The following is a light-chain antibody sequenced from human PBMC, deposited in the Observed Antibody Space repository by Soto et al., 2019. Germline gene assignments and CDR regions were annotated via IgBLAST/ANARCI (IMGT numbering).Light chain of an antibody. CDR1: QSVSRK. Sequence: EIVMTKTPPPPSLSKGETATLSCRASQSVSRKLVWYQQKPGQAPRLLIYGASTRATGIPARFSGSGSGTDFTLTISSLEPEDFAVYYCQQRSNWPITFGQGTRLEIK. CDR2: GAS. V-gene: IGKV3D-15*01. CDR3: QQRSNWPIT. J-gene: IGKJ5*01.